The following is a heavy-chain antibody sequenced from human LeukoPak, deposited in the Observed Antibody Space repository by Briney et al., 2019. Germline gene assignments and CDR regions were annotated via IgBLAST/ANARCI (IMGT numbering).Heavy chain of an antibody. CDR1: GFTFSSYS. CDR2: IRSSSSYI. V-gene: IGHV3-21*01. Sequence: GGSLRLSCAASGFTFSSYSINWVRQAPGKGLEWISSIRSSSSYIYYADSAEGRFTIFRYNAKNSLYLKMHSLRAEDTVVYYCARDSYYEILTGYLRYFDYWGQGTLVTVSS. D-gene: IGHD3-9*01. J-gene: IGHJ4*02. CDR3: ARDSYYEILTGYLRYFDY.